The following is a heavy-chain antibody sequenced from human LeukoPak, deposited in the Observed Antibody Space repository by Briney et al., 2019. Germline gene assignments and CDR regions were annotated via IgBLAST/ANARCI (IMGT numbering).Heavy chain of an antibody. CDR3: ARGGIAVID. Sequence: GGSLRLSCAASGFTFSSYWISWARQAPGKGLEWVANIKQDGSEKYYVDSVKGRFTISRDNAKNSLYLQMNSLRAEDTAVYYCARGGIAVIDWGQGTLVTVSS. J-gene: IGHJ4*02. CDR1: GFTFSSYW. D-gene: IGHD6-19*01. V-gene: IGHV3-7*01. CDR2: IKQDGSEK.